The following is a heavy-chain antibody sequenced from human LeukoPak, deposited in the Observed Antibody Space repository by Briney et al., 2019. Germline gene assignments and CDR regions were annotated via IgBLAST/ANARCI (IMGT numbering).Heavy chain of an antibody. CDR3: ARGHYDFWSGYLNWFDP. J-gene: IGHJ5*02. Sequence: SETLSLTCTVSGGSISSHYWSWLRQPPGKGLEWLGYIYYSGSTNYNPSLKSRVTISVDTSKNQFSLKLSSVTAADTAVYYCARGHYDFWSGYLNWFDPWGQGTLVTVSS. CDR2: IYYSGST. D-gene: IGHD3-3*01. CDR1: GGSISSHY. V-gene: IGHV4-59*11.